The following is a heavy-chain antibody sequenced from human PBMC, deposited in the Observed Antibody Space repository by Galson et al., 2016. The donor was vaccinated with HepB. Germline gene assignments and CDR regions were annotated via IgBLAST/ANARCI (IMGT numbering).Heavy chain of an antibody. CDR3: ARQRRFGTWDEIDY. D-gene: IGHD3-10*01. CDR2: TFYSGRT. CDR1: GGSVSSTTHY. Sequence: SETLSLTCTVSGGSVSSTTHYWGWIRQPPGKGLEWIGNTFYSGRTYYNPSLKSRLTISVDPSKNQFSLRLRSVTAADTAVYYCARQRRFGTWDEIDYWGQGILATVSS. V-gene: IGHV4-39*01. J-gene: IGHJ4*02.